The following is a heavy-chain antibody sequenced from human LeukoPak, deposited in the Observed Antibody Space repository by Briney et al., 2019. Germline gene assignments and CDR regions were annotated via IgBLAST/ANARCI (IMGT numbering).Heavy chain of an antibody. J-gene: IGHJ4*02. CDR2: FSSSSSFI. CDR1: GFTFSSYS. CDR3: ARDSCGGDCRDY. V-gene: IGHV3-21*01. D-gene: IGHD2-21*01. Sequence: GGSLRLSCAASGFTFSSYSMNWVRQAPGKGLEGVSSFSSSSSFIYYADSVKGRFTISRDNAKNSLYLRMNSLRAEDTAVYYCARDSCGGDCRDYWGQGTLVTVSS.